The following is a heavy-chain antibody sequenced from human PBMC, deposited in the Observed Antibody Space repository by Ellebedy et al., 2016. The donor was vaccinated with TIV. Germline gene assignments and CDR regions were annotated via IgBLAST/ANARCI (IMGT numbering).Heavy chain of an antibody. CDR2: FAPEDGET. CDR1: GYILTELS. Sequence: AASVKVSCKVSGYILTELSIHWVRQAPGKGFEWMGGFAPEDGETIYAQKFQGRVTMTEDTSTDTAYMELSSLRSEDTAVYYCATAYGDYVHNAFDIWGQGTMVTVSS. D-gene: IGHD4-17*01. CDR3: ATAYGDYVHNAFDI. V-gene: IGHV1-24*01. J-gene: IGHJ3*02.